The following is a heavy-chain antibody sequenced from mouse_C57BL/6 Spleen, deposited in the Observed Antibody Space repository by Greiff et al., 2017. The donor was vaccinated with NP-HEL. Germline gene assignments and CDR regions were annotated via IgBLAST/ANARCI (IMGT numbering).Heavy chain of an antibody. CDR3: ARHGYYGSSSYWYFDV. J-gene: IGHJ1*03. Sequence: VMLVESGPGLVAPSQSLSITCTVSGFSLTSYGVHWVRQPPGKGLEWLVVIWSDGSTTYNSALKSRLSISKDNSKSQVFLKMNSLQTDDTAMYYCARHGYYGSSSYWYFDVWGTGTTVTVSS. CDR2: IWSDGST. CDR1: GFSLTSYG. D-gene: IGHD1-1*01. V-gene: IGHV2-6-1*01.